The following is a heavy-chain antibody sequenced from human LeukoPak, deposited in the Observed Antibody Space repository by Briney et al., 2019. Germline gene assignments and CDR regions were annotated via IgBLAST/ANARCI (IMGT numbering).Heavy chain of an antibody. CDR1: GGSISSYY. Sequence: SETLSLTCTVSGGSISSYYWSWIRQPPGKGLEWIGYIYYSGSTNYNPSLKSRVTISVDTSKNQFSLKLSSVTAADTAVYYCAILFGSQRKYYYYYGMDVWGQGTTVTVSS. CDR2: IYYSGST. D-gene: IGHD3-10*02. V-gene: IGHV4-59*08. CDR3: AILFGSQRKYYYYYGMDV. J-gene: IGHJ6*02.